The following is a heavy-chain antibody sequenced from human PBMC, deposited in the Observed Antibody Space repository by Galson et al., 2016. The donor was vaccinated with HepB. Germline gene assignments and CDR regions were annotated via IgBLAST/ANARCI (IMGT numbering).Heavy chain of an antibody. J-gene: IGHJ4*02. CDR1: GFTFSSYS. V-gene: IGHV3-21*01. CDR2: IRSSGSDM. Sequence: SLRLSCAASGFTFSSYSMNWVRQAPRKGLEWVSSIRSSGSDMFYADSVEGRFTISRDNAKNSLFLQMNSLRAEDTALYYCARSKAEYTSTWYPNDYWGQGTLVTVSS. D-gene: IGHD6-13*01. CDR3: ARSKAEYTSTWYPNDY.